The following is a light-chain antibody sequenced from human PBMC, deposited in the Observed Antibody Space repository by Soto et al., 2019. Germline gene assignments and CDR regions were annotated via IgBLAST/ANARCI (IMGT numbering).Light chain of an antibody. Sequence: ETVLTQSPDIMYLSPGERATLSCRASRTVGRSYLAWYQQKPGQPPRLLIFGTSTRATGIPDRFSGGGSGTDFTLTISRLDPEDYAVYFCQQYDTIPPWTFGQGTRVEV. J-gene: IGKJ1*01. V-gene: IGKV3-20*01. CDR2: GTS. CDR3: QQYDTIPPWT. CDR1: RTVGRSY.